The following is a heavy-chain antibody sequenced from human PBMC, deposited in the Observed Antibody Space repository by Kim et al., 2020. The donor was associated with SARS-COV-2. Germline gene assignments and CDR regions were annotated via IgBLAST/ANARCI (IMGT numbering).Heavy chain of an antibody. CDR1: GGSFSNYY. V-gene: IGHV4-59*01. J-gene: IGHJ5*02. D-gene: IGHD6-25*01. CDR3: ARAGIGAAGTDYSRFDP. Sequence: SETLYLTCTVSGGSFSNYYWSWIRQPPGKGLEWIGYIYYTGTTNYNPSLKSRVTISVDTSKSHFSLKLSSVNAEDTAVYYCARAGIGAAGTDYSRFDPWGQGTLVTVSS. CDR2: IYYTGTT.